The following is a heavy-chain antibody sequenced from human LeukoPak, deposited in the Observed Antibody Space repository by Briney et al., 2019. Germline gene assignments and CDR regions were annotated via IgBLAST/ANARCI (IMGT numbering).Heavy chain of an antibody. J-gene: IGHJ4*02. V-gene: IGHV3-7*01. CDR1: GFTFSNAW. D-gene: IGHD3-22*01. CDR2: IKQDGSGK. CDR3: ARDAAYYYDSSGYSLFDY. Sequence: GGSLRLSCAASGFTFSNAWMSWVRQAPGKGLEWVANIKQDGSGKYYVDSVKGRFTISRDNAKNSLYLQMNSLRAEDTAVYYCARDAAYYYDSSGYSLFDYWGQGTLVTVSS.